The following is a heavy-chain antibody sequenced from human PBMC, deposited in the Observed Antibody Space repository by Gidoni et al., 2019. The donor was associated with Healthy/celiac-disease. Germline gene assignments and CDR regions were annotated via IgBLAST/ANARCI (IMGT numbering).Heavy chain of an antibody. CDR1: GFTFSSYW. Sequence: EVQLVESGGGLVQPGGSLRLSCAASGFTFSSYWMSWVRQAPGKGLEWVANIKQDGSEKYYVDSVKGRFTISRDNAKNSLYLQMNSLRAEDTAVYYCARGYSYGAFWFDPWGQGTLVTVSS. J-gene: IGHJ5*02. CDR2: IKQDGSEK. D-gene: IGHD5-18*01. V-gene: IGHV3-7*01. CDR3: ARGYSYGAFWFDP.